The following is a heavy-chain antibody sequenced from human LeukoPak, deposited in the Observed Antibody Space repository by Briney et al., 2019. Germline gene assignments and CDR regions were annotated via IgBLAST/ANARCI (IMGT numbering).Heavy chain of an antibody. D-gene: IGHD6-13*01. V-gene: IGHV3-30*18. CDR3: AKDLLRISSLFDY. CDR1: GFTFSSYG. CDR2: ISYDGSNK. J-gene: IGHJ4*02. Sequence: GGSLRLSCAASGFTFSSYGMHWVRQAPGKGLEWVAVISYDGSNKYYADSVKGRFTISRDNSKNTLYLQMNSLRAEDTAVYYCAKDLLRISSLFDYWGQGTLVTVSS.